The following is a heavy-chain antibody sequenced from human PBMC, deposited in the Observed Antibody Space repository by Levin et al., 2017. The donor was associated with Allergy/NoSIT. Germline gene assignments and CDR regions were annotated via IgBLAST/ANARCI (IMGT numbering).Heavy chain of an antibody. V-gene: IGHV3-73*01. Sequence: TGGSLRLSCAASGFSFSGSDIHWVRQASGKGLEWVGRMKSKTYNYATVYAESVKGRFTVSRDDSKNTAYLQMGSLKTDDTAVYYCTRLVPGTGTSLDCWGQGTLVTVSS. J-gene: IGHJ4*02. D-gene: IGHD1-7*01. CDR1: GFSFSGSD. CDR3: TRLVPGTGTSLDC. CDR2: MKSKTYNYAT.